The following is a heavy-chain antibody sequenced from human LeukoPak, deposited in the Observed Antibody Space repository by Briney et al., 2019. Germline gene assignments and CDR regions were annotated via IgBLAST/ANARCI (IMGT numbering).Heavy chain of an antibody. CDR2: INPTATGT. J-gene: IGHJ4*02. D-gene: IGHD2-8*02. CDR3: VREESGGYFDY. Sequence: ASVKVSCKASGGTFSSYAISWVRQAPGQGLEWMGLINPTATGTNYARKLRGRVTMTRDTSATTVYMELSSLTSEDTAVYYCVREESGGYFDYWGQGTLVTVSS. V-gene: IGHV1-46*01. CDR1: GGTFSSYA.